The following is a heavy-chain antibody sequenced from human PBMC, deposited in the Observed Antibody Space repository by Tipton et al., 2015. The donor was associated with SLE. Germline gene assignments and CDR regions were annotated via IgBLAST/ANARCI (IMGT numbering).Heavy chain of an antibody. Sequence: SLRLSCAASGFTFSSYSMNWVRQAPGKGLEWVSSISSSSNYIYYADSVKGRFTISRDNAKNSLYLQMNSLRAEDTGVYYCARDMTTETTGYWGQGTLVTVSS. D-gene: IGHD4-17*01. CDR2: ISSSSNYI. CDR1: GFTFSSYS. J-gene: IGHJ4*02. CDR3: ARDMTTETTGY. V-gene: IGHV3-21*01.